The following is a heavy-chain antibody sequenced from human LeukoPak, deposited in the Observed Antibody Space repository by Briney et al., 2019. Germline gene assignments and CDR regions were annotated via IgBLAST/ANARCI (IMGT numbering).Heavy chain of an antibody. CDR3: ARGGSDRVVVATFHYYGLDV. V-gene: IGHV3-30*02. CDR2: VSSDGSKK. CDR1: GFIFSDFD. Sequence: TGGSLRLSCVGSGFIFSDFDIHWVRQAPGKGLEWVASVSSDGSKKFYGDSVQGRFIISRDNSRNILYVEINRLRSEDTAVYYCARGGSDRVVVATFHYYGLDVWGQGTTV. J-gene: IGHJ6*02. D-gene: IGHD2-2*01.